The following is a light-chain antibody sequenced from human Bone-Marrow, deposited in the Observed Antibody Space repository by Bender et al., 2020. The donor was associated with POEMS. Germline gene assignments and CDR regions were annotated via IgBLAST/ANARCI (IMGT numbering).Light chain of an antibody. J-gene: IGLJ1*01. Sequence: QSALTQPASVSGSPGQSITISCTGTSSDVGGYGYVSWYQQHPGKAPKVMIYDVSRRPSGVPDRFSGSKSGNTASLTISGLQTEDEADYYCCSYGGNFYVFGSGTKVTVL. CDR1: SSDVGGYGY. V-gene: IGLV2-11*01. CDR2: DVS. CDR3: CSYGGNFYV.